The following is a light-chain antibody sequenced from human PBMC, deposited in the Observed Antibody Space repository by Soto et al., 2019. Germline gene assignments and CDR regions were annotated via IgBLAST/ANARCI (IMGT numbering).Light chain of an antibody. J-gene: IGKJ1*01. Sequence: DIQVTQSPPSLSASVGDSVTLSCQTSQRVDSYIHWYQHQSGKPPKLLIYAASTLQDGVPSRFSGGGSGTAFSLIITGLQPGDSATYYCQQTYTSVATFGQGTKVDIK. CDR1: QRVDSY. V-gene: IGKV1-39*01. CDR2: AAS. CDR3: QQTYTSVAT.